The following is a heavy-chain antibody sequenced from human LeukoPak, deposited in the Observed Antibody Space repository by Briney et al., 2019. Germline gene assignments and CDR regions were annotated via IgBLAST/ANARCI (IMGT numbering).Heavy chain of an antibody. D-gene: IGHD4-17*01. Sequence: GGSLRLSCAASGFTFSLYEMNWVRQAPVKGLEWVSVIYSGGNTYYADSVKGRFIISRDNSKNTLYLQMNSLRAEDTAVYYCARPRTVTTNYYFYYYGMDVWGQGTTVTVS. CDR2: IYSGGNT. CDR1: GFTFSLYE. V-gene: IGHV3-66*01. J-gene: IGHJ6*02. CDR3: ARPRTVTTNYYFYYYGMDV.